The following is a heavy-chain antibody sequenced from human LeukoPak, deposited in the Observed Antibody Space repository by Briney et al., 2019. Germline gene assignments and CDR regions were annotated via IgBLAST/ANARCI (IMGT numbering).Heavy chain of an antibody. D-gene: IGHD1-26*01. Sequence: GESLKISCKGSGYRFATYWIGWARQMPGKGLEWMEIIYPGDSDTGYSPSVQGQVTISADKSISPAYLQWSSQTARDTGMDHGARRIHSGSSSFDIWGQGTMLTVSS. CDR3: ARRIHSGSSSFDI. CDR1: GYRFATYW. J-gene: IGHJ3*02. CDR2: IYPGDSDT. V-gene: IGHV5-51*01.